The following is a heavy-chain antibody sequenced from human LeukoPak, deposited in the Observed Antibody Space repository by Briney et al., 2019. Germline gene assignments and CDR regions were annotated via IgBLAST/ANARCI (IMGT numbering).Heavy chain of an antibody. CDR2: NSGSGGST. J-gene: IGHJ4*02. CDR3: AKGPAIAARIDY. Sequence: GGSLRLSCAGSGFSFSTNWMSWFRQAPGKGLEWVSANSGSGGSTYYADSVKGRFTISRDNSKNTLYLQMNSLRAEDTAVYYCAKGPAIAARIDYWGQGTLVTVSS. V-gene: IGHV3-23*01. D-gene: IGHD6-6*01. CDR1: GFSFSTNW.